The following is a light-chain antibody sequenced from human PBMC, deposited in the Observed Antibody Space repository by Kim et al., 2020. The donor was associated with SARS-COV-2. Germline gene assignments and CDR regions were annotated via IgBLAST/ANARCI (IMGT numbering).Light chain of an antibody. Sequence: SSELTQDPAVSVALGQTVRITCQGDGLRSYYASWYQQKPGQAPVLVIYGKNNRPSGIPDRFSGSSSGNTASLTITGAQAEDEADYYCNSRDSSGNHLVFGGGTQLNVL. CDR3: NSRDSSGNHLV. J-gene: IGLJ3*02. CDR1: GLRSYY. CDR2: GKN. V-gene: IGLV3-19*01.